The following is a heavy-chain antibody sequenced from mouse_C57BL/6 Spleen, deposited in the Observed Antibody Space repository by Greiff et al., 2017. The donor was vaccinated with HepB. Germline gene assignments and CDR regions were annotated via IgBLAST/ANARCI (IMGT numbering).Heavy chain of an antibody. V-gene: IGHV1-59*01. CDR1: GYTFTSYW. J-gene: IGHJ2*01. CDR3: ARWGKTAQATSGDYFDY. D-gene: IGHD3-2*02. Sequence: QVQLQQPGAELVRPGTSVKLSCKASGYTFTSYWMHWVKQRPGQGLEWIGVIDPSDSYTNYNQKFKGKATLTVDTSSSTAYMQLSSLTSEDSAVYYCARWGKTAQATSGDYFDYWGQGTTLTVSS. CDR2: IDPSDSYT.